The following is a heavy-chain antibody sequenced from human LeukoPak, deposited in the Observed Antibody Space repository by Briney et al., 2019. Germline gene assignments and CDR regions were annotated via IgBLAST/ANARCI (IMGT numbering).Heavy chain of an antibody. Sequence: GGSLRLSCAASGFTFSSYAMSWVRQAPGKGLEWVSAISGSGGSTYYADSVKGRFTISRDNSKNTLYLQMNSLRAEDTAEYYCAKGGYSYGARDAFDFWGQGTMVTVSS. D-gene: IGHD5-18*01. J-gene: IGHJ3*01. CDR3: AKGGYSYGARDAFDF. V-gene: IGHV3-23*01. CDR2: ISGSGGST. CDR1: GFTFSSYA.